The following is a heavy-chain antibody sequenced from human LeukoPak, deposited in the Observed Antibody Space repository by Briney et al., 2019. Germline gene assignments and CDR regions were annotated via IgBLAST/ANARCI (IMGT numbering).Heavy chain of an antibody. CDR2: IYYSGYT. Sequence: PSETLSLTCTVSGASISSYYWSWIRQSPGKGLEYIGYIYYSGYTTYNPSLKSRVTISLDTSRNKFSLKLSSVTAADTAVYYCARGQVYFDYWGQGTLVTVSS. CDR3: ARGQVYFDY. CDR1: GASISSYY. V-gene: IGHV4-59*01. J-gene: IGHJ4*02.